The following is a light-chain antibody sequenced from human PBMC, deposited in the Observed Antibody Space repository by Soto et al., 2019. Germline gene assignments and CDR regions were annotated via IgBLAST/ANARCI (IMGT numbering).Light chain of an antibody. CDR1: KTNTGAGYD. V-gene: IGLV1-40*01. J-gene: IGLJ3*02. Sequence: QSVLTQPPSVSGAPGQRVTLSCTGSKTNTGAGYDVHWYRQLPGTAPKLLIYANSNRPSGVPDRFSGSKSGTSASLAITGLQAEDEADYYCQSYDNSLGGSWVFGGGTKLTVL. CDR3: QSYDNSLGGSWV. CDR2: ANS.